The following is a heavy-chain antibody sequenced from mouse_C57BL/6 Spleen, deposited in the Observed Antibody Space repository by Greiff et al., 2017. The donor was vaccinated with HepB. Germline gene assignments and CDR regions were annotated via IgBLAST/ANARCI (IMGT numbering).Heavy chain of an antibody. CDR1: GFTFTDYY. Sequence: EVMLVESGGGLVQPGGSLSLSCAASGFTFTDYYMSWVRQPPGKALEWLGFIRNKANGYTTEYSASVKGRFTISRDNSQSILYLQMNALRAEDSATYDCARDGDYDDWYFDVWGTGTTVTVSS. V-gene: IGHV7-3*01. J-gene: IGHJ1*03. D-gene: IGHD2-4*01. CDR3: ARDGDYDDWYFDV. CDR2: IRNKANGYTT.